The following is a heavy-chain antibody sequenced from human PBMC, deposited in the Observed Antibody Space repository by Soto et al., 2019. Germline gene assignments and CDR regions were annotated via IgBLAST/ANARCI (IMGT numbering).Heavy chain of an antibody. CDR1: GGSISSSSYY. V-gene: IGHV4-39*01. CDR3: ARQGRLHLGELSLLHFDY. Sequence: QLQLQESGPGLVKPSETLSLTCTVSGGSISSSSYYWGWIRQPPGKGLEWIGSIYYSGSTYYNPSLKSRVTISVDTSKNQFSLKLSSVTAADTAVYYCARQGRLHLGELSLLHFDYWGQGTLVTVSS. D-gene: IGHD3-16*02. CDR2: IYYSGST. J-gene: IGHJ4*02.